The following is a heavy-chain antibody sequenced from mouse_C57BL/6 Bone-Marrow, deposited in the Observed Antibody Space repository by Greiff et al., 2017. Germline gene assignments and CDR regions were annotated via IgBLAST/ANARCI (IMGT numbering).Heavy chain of an antibody. CDR3: AREAYREAWFAY. J-gene: IGHJ3*01. CDR1: GYTFTSYW. CDR2: IDPSDSYT. D-gene: IGHD2-10*01. V-gene: IGHV1-50*01. Sequence: QVQLQQPGAELVKPGASVKLSCKASGYTFTSYWMQWVKQRPGQGLEWIGEIDPSDSYTNYNQKFKGKATLTVDTSSSTAYMQLSSLTSEDSAVYYCAREAYREAWFAYWGQGTLVTVSA.